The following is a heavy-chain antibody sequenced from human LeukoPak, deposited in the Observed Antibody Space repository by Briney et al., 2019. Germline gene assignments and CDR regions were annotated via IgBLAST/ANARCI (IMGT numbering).Heavy chain of an antibody. J-gene: IGHJ4*02. CDR3: ARGKVTYMLENDY. CDR2: INHSGST. CDR1: GGSFSGYY. V-gene: IGHV4-34*01. Sequence: SETLSLTCAVYGGSFSGYYWSWIRQPPGKGLEWIGEINHSGSTNYNSSLKSRVTISVDTSKNQFSLKLSSVTAADTAVYYCARGKVTYMLENDYWGQGTLVTVSS. D-gene: IGHD2-21*02.